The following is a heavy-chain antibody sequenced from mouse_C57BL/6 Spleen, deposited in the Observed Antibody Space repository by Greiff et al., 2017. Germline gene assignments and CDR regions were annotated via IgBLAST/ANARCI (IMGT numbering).Heavy chain of an antibody. D-gene: IGHD1-1*01. Sequence: VQLQESGPGLVKPSQSLSLTCSVTGYSITSGYYWNWIRQFPGNKLEWMGYISYDGSNNYNPSLKNRISITRDTSKNQFFLKLNSVTTEDTATYYCARAYYYGSSPYWYFDVWGTGTTVTVSS. J-gene: IGHJ1*03. CDR1: GYSITSGYY. CDR2: ISYDGSN. V-gene: IGHV3-6*01. CDR3: ARAYYYGSSPYWYFDV.